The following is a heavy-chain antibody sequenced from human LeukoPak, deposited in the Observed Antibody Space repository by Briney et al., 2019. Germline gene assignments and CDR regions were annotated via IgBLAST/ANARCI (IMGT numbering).Heavy chain of an antibody. CDR3: ANRCSSTSCYYY. V-gene: IGHV3-23*01. CDR1: GFTFSSYA. J-gene: IGHJ4*02. CDR2: ISGSGGST. D-gene: IGHD2-2*01. Sequence: PGGSLRLSCAASGFTFSSYAMSWVRQAPGKGLEWVSAISGSGGSTYYADSVKGRFTISRDNSKNTLYLQMNSLRAEDTAAYYCANRCSSTSCYYYWGQGTLVTVSS.